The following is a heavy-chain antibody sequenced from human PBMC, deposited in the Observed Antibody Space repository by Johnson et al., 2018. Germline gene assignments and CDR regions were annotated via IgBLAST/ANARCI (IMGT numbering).Heavy chain of an antibody. CDR1: GGTFSSYA. D-gene: IGHD6-13*01. V-gene: IGHV1-69*01. CDR3: ARDRAAALLQH. J-gene: IGHJ1*01. Sequence: QVQLVQSGAEVKKXGSSXKVXCKASGGTFSSYAISWVRQAPGQGLEWMGGIIPIFGTANYAQKFQGRVPITADESTSTAYMELSSLSSEDTAVYYCARDRAAALLQHWGQGTLVTVSS. CDR2: IIPIFGTA.